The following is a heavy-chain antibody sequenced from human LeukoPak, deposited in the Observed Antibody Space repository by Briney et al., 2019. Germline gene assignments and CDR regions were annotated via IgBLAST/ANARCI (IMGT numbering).Heavy chain of an antibody. CDR3: ARETTWPRGAFDI. CDR2: IYASGST. D-gene: IGHD2/OR15-2a*01. Sequence: TSSETLSLTCTVSGGSIGSGAYYWSWIRQPAGKGPEWIGRIYASGSTNYNPSLKSRVTISVDTSENQFSLNLRSVTAADTAVYYCARETTWPRGAFDIWGQGTMVTVSS. V-gene: IGHV4-61*02. J-gene: IGHJ3*02. CDR1: GGSIGSGAYY.